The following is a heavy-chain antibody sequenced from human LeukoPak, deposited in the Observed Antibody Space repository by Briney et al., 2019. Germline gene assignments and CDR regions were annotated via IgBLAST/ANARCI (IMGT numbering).Heavy chain of an antibody. D-gene: IGHD6-19*01. CDR3: AREYTLYRSGWFLDY. CDR2: IYHSGST. J-gene: IGHJ4*02. V-gene: IGHV4-38-2*02. Sequence: SETLSLTCTVSGYSISSGYYWGWIRQPPGKGLGWIGSIYHSGSTYYNPSLKSRVTISVDTSKNQFSLKLSSVTAADTAVYYCAREYTLYRSGWFLDYWGQGTVVAVSS. CDR1: GYSISSGYY.